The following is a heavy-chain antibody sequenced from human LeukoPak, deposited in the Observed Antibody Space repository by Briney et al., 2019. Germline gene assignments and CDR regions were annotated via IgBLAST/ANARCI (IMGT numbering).Heavy chain of an antibody. CDR1: GFTFSSYG. J-gene: IGHJ4*02. V-gene: IGHV3-30*02. D-gene: IGHD2-21*02. CDR3: AKSVAYCGGDCYPLFDY. CDR2: IRYDGSNK. Sequence: GGSLRLSCAASGFTFSSYGMHWVRQAPGKGLEWVAFIRYDGSNKYYADSEKGRFNISRDNSKNNVYVKMKRQRAEDTAVYYCAKSVAYCGGDCYPLFDYWGQGTLVTVSS.